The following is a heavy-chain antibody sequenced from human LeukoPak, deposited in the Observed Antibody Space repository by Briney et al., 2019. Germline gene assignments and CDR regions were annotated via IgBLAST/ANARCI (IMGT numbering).Heavy chain of an antibody. D-gene: IGHD6-13*01. CDR2: IRYDGSNK. V-gene: IGHV3-30*02. CDR3: AKDRSSRWSRWIGDALWFDP. CDR1: GFTFSSYG. Sequence: GGSLRLSCAASGFTFSSYGMHWVRQAPGKGLEWVAFIRYDGSNKYYADSVKGRFTISRDNSKNTLYLQMNSLRAEDTAVYYCAKDRSSRWSRWIGDALWFDPWGQGTLVTVSS. J-gene: IGHJ5*02.